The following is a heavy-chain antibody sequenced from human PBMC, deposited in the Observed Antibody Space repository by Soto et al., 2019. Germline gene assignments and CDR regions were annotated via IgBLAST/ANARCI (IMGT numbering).Heavy chain of an antibody. CDR2: INSDGSST. D-gene: IGHD5-12*01. Sequence: EVQLVESGGGLVQPGGSLRLSCAASGFTFSSYWMHWVRQAPGKGLVWVSRINSDGSSTNYADSVKGQFTISRDNAKNQLYLQINRLRAQETAVYYCARDPRPYSGYDPLDYWGQGTLGSFSS. V-gene: IGHV3-74*01. J-gene: IGHJ4*02. CDR3: ARDPRPYSGYDPLDY. CDR1: GFTFSSYW.